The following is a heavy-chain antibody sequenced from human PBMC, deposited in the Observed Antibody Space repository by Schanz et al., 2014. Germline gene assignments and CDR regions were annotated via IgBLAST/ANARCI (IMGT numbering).Heavy chain of an antibody. D-gene: IGHD2-8*02. J-gene: IGHJ3*01. CDR1: GFNFGDYY. CDR3: ARDSRYCTGVDCKGDAFDL. Sequence: EVQLVESGGGVVQPGRSLRLSCAASGFNFGDYYMTWVRQAPGKGLESVAKINPDGSGKYYVDSVRGRFTISRDNAKNSLYLQLNSLTAEDTAVYHCARDSRYCTGVDCKGDAFDLWGQGTLVTVSS. CDR2: INPDGSGK. V-gene: IGHV3-7*01.